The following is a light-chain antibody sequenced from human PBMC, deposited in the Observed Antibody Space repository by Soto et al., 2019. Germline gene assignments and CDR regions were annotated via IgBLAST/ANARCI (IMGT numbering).Light chain of an antibody. CDR2: EVT. Sequence: QSVLTQPPSASGSPGQSVTISCTGTSSDVGGYNYVSWYQQHPGKVPKLMIYEVTKRPSGVPDRFSGSKSGNTASLTVSGLQTEDEADYYCSSYAGTADVFGTGTKLTVL. J-gene: IGLJ1*01. CDR3: SSYAGTADV. V-gene: IGLV2-8*01. CDR1: SSDVGGYNY.